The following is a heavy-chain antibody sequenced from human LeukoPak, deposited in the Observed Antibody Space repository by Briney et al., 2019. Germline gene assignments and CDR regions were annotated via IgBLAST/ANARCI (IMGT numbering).Heavy chain of an antibody. Sequence: ASVKVSCKASGYTFSDYYIHWVRQAPGQGLEWMGWMNPNSGNTGYAQKFQGRVTITRNTSISTAYMELSSLRSEDTAVYYCARGSRSGSYLLDYWGQGTLVTVSS. D-gene: IGHD1-26*01. CDR1: GYTFSDYY. V-gene: IGHV1-8*03. CDR2: MNPNSGNT. J-gene: IGHJ4*02. CDR3: ARGSRSGSYLLDY.